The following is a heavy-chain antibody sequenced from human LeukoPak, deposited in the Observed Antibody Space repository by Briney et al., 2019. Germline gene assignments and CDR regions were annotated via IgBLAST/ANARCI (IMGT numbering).Heavy chain of an antibody. CDR2: ISYDGSNK. CDR1: GFTFSRYS. V-gene: IGHV3-30*04. D-gene: IGHD3-22*01. CDR3: ARDGAIMIVVVNYYFDF. Sequence: SGGSLRLSCSASGFTFSRYSMHWVRQAPGKGLEWVALISYDGSNKYYADSVKGRFTISRDNSKNTLYLQMNSLRAEDTAVYYCARDGAIMIVVVNYYFDFWGQGSLVTVSS. J-gene: IGHJ4*02.